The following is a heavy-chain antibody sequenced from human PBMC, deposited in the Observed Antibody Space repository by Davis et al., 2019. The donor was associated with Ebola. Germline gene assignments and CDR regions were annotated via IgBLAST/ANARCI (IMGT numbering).Heavy chain of an antibody. CDR3: ARDFGEFFDY. D-gene: IGHD2-21*01. Sequence: GESLKISCAASGFTVSSNYMSWVRQAPGKGLEWVSVIYSGGSTYYADSVKGRFTISRDNSKNTLYLQMNSLRTEDTAVYYCARDFGEFFDYWGQGTLVTVSS. V-gene: IGHV3-66*01. CDR2: IYSGGST. CDR1: GFTVSSNY. J-gene: IGHJ4*02.